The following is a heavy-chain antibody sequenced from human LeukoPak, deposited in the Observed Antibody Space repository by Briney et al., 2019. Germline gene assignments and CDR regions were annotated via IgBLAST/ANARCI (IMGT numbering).Heavy chain of an antibody. D-gene: IGHD3-22*01. CDR1: GGSFSGYY. J-gene: IGHJ6*02. CDR3: ARSYDSRGYYYYGMDV. Sequence: PSETLSLTCAVYGGSFSGYYWSWIRQPPGKGLEWIGEINHSGSTNYNPSIKSRVTISVDTSKNQFSLKLSSVTAADTAVYYCARSYDSRGYYYYGMDVWGQGTTVTVSS. V-gene: IGHV4-34*01. CDR2: INHSGST.